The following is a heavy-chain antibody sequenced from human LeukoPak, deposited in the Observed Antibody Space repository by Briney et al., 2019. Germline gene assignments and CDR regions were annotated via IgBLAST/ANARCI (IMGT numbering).Heavy chain of an antibody. D-gene: IGHD5-24*01. Sequence: GGSLRLSCAASGFTFSSYVMSWVRQAPGKGLEWVSAISGSDGSTYYADSVKGRFTISRDNSKNTLYLQMNSLRAEDTAVYYCARDPGERWLQFLFDYWGQGTLVTVSS. V-gene: IGHV3-23*01. CDR1: GFTFSSYV. CDR3: ARDPGERWLQFLFDY. J-gene: IGHJ4*02. CDR2: ISGSDGST.